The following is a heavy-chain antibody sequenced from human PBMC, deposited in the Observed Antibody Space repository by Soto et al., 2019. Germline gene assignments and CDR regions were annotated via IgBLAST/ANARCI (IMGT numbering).Heavy chain of an antibody. J-gene: IGHJ2*01. CDR1: GFTFSAYA. Sequence: EVQLLESGGGLVQPGGSLRLSCAASGFTFSAYAMGWVRQAPGKGLEWVSTIHGGGGATHYADSVKGRLTISRDDSKKTLYAKMNSLRAEDPTVYYCAKLEGHTLEDWYLDFWGRGTLVTVSS. CDR2: IHGGGGAT. V-gene: IGHV3-23*01. CDR3: AKLEGHTLEDWYLDF. D-gene: IGHD1-1*01.